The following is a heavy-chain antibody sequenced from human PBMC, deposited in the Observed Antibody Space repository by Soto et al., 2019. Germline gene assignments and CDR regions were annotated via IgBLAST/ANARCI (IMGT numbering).Heavy chain of an antibody. J-gene: IGHJ1*01. CDR3: TKERGMGDTECFHH. V-gene: IGHV3-23*01. CDR2: ISRSGRST. Sequence: EVQLLESGGGLVQPGGSLRLSCAASGFTFNTYAMSWVRQAPGKGLEWISSISRSGRSTYYADSVKGRVTISRDNSENTLYLQMNRLRTEDTAVYYRTKERGMGDTECFHHWGQGVLVTVSS. CDR1: GFTFNTYA. D-gene: IGHD3-16*01.